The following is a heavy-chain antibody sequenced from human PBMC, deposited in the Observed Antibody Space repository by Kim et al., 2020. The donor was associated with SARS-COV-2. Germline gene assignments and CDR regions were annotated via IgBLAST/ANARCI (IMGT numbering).Heavy chain of an antibody. Sequence: SETLSLTCAVSGGSISSYNWWSWVRQSPGKGLEWIGEIYHRGSPNYNPSLQSRVSMSIDKSRNHLSLKLNSVTAADTAVYYCARAHYASGSSYFDYWGQGTLLPVSS. CDR1: GGSISSYNW. CDR3: ARAHYASGSSYFDY. J-gene: IGHJ4*02. CDR2: IYHRGSP. V-gene: IGHV4-4*02. D-gene: IGHD3-10*01.